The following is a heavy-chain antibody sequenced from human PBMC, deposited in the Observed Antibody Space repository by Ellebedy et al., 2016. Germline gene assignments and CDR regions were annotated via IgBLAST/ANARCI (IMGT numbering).Heavy chain of an antibody. Sequence: ASVKVSXXASGYTFTGYYMHWVRQAPGQGLEWMGWINPNSGGTNYAQKFQGRVTMTRDTSISTAYMELSRLRSDDTAVYYCARSSIVGATSYYYYMDVWGKGTTVTVSS. D-gene: IGHD1-26*01. V-gene: IGHV1-2*02. CDR3: ARSSIVGATSYYYYMDV. CDR2: INPNSGGT. CDR1: GYTFTGYY. J-gene: IGHJ6*03.